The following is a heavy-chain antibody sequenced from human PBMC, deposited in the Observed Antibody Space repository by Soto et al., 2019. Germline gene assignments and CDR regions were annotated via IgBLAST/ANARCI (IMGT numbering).Heavy chain of an antibody. CDR2: ISGSGGST. CDR3: ASSDMDDILTGLNYFDY. Sequence: GGSLRLSCAASGFTFSSYAMSWVRQAPGKGLEWVSAISGSGGSTYYADSVKGRFTTSRDNSKNTLYLQMNSLRAEDTAVYYCASSDMDDILTGLNYFDYWGQGTLVTVSS. D-gene: IGHD3-9*01. J-gene: IGHJ4*02. V-gene: IGHV3-23*01. CDR1: GFTFSSYA.